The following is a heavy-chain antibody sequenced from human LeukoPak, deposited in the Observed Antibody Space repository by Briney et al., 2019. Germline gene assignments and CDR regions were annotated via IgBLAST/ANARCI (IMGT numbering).Heavy chain of an antibody. V-gene: IGHV3-30*02. CDR1: GFSFNSYG. Sequence: GGSLRLSCAASGFSFNSYGMHWVRQAPVKGLEWVAFIRHDGSDKHYADSVKGRFTISRDNSKNTLYLQVNSLRAEDTAVYYCAKDVIVVVPDATFGYWGQGTLVTVSS. CDR3: AKDVIVVVPDATFGY. J-gene: IGHJ4*02. D-gene: IGHD2-2*01. CDR2: IRHDGSDK.